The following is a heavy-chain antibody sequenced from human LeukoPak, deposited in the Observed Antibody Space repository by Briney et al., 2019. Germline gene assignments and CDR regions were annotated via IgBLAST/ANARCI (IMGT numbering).Heavy chain of an antibody. J-gene: IGHJ6*02. CDR2: MNPHSGGT. V-gene: IGHV1-2*02. Sequence: VASVKVSCTSSGYTLTAYYIHWVRQAPRQGLEWLGWMNPHSGGTNYAQNFRGRVTMTTDTSINTAYMELTGLTPDDTALYYCARAQRTISGMDVWGQGTTVAVSS. CDR3: ARAQRTISGMDV. D-gene: IGHD2-2*01. CDR1: GYTLTAYY.